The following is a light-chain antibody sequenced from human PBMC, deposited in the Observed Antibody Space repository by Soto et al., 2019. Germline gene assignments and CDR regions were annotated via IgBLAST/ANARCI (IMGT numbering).Light chain of an antibody. CDR3: QKYENYWT. Sequence: DIQMTQSPSTLSATAGDRVTITCRASQSISSWLAWYQHKPGKAPKLLIYDASNLDSGVPSRFSGSGSGTEFSLTISNLQPDDFATYYCQKYENYWTFGQGTKVDIK. J-gene: IGKJ1*01. CDR1: QSISSW. CDR2: DAS. V-gene: IGKV1-5*01.